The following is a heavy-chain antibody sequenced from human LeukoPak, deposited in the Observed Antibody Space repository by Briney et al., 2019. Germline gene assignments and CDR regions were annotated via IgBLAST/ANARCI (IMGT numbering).Heavy chain of an antibody. CDR1: GFTVSAYA. CDR3: ARRYCSSTTCYFFDQ. CDR2: IYDDNT. D-gene: IGHD2-2*01. J-gene: IGHJ4*01. Sequence: PGVSLRLSCAASGFTVSAYAMAWVRQAPGKGLEWVSTIYDDNTYYADSVKGRFAISTDSSKNTLYLQMNSLRAEDTAMYYCARRYCSSTTCYFFDQWGRGTLVTVSS. V-gene: IGHV3-23*01.